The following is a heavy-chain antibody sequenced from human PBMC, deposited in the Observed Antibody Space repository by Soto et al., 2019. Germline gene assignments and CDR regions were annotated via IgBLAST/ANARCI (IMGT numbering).Heavy chain of an antibody. D-gene: IGHD6-6*01. J-gene: IGHJ6*03. CDR1: GGSISSYY. CDR3: ARRSSSSSYHYYYYMDV. V-gene: IGHV4-59*08. CDR2: IYYSGST. Sequence: SETLSLTCTVSGGSISSYYWSWIRQPPGKGPEWIGYIYYSGSTNYNPSLKSRVTISVDTSKNQFSLKLSSVTAADTAVYYCARRSSSSSYHYYYYMDVWGKGTTVTVSS.